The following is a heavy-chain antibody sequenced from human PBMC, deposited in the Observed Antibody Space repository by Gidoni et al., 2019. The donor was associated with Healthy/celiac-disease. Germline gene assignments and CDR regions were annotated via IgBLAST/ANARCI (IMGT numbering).Heavy chain of an antibody. V-gene: IGHV4-34*01. CDR2: INHSGST. J-gene: IGHJ5*02. D-gene: IGHD2-15*01. CDR1: GGSFSGYY. CDR3: ARGSLGYCSGGSCQRFDP. Sequence: QVQLQQWGAGLLKPSETLSLTCAVYGGSFSGYYWSWIRQPPGKGLEWIGEINHSGSTNYNPSLKSRVTISVDTSKNQFSLKLSSVTAADTAVYYCARGSLGYCSGGSCQRFDPWGQGTLVTVSS.